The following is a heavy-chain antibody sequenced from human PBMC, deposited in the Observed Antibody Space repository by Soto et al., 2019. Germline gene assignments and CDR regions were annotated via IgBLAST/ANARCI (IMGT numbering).Heavy chain of an antibody. Sequence: PSETLSLTCNVSGGSLTSSTYFWGWVRQPPGKGLEWIGRTFYSGSTYYNPSPKSRVIISVGTSKNQIALKLRSVNAADTAVYCCACGDFVDYSMDIWGQGTTVTVSS. CDR2: TFYSGST. CDR3: ACGDFVDYSMDI. CDR1: GGSLTSSTYF. D-gene: IGHD3-10*01. V-gene: IGHV4-39*01. J-gene: IGHJ6*02.